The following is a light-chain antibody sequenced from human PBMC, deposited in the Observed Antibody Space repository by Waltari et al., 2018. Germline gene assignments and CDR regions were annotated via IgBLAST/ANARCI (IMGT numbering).Light chain of an antibody. J-gene: IGLJ1*01. V-gene: IGLV2-14*03. Sequence: QSALTQPASVSGSPGQSITISCPATSSDVGDYKYVSWYQQHPGKVPKLLIYDVTNRASGISYSFSGSKSGYTASLTISGLQAEDEADYYCSSYTTRSTRVFGTGTKVTVL. CDR3: SSYTTRSTRV. CDR1: SSDVGDYKY. CDR2: DVT.